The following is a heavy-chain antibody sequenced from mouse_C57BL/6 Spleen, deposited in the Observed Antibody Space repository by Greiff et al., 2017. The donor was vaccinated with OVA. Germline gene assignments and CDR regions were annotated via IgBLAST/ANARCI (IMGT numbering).Heavy chain of an antibody. CDR1: GYTFTTYP. Sequence: VQLQQSGAELVKPGASVKMSCKASGYTFTTYPIEWMKQNPGKSLEWIGNFHPYNYATKYNEKFKGKATLTVEKSSSTVYFELSRLTADDSAVYYGARREGYGYYFDYWGQGTTLTVSS. CDR3: ARREGYGYYFDY. J-gene: IGHJ2*01. V-gene: IGHV1-47*01. CDR2: FHPYNYAT. D-gene: IGHD1-1*01.